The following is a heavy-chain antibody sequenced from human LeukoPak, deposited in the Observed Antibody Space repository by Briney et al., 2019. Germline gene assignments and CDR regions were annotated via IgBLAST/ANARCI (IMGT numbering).Heavy chain of an antibody. V-gene: IGHV3-30-3*01. Sequence: GGSLRLSCAASGFTVSSNYMSWVRQAPGKGLEWVSVVSYDGSNKYCADSVKGRFTISRDNSKNTLYLQMNRLRAEDTAVYYCARGDIAAALGAFDIWGQGTMVTVSS. D-gene: IGHD6-13*01. J-gene: IGHJ3*02. CDR1: GFTVSSNY. CDR3: ARGDIAAALGAFDI. CDR2: VSYDGSNK.